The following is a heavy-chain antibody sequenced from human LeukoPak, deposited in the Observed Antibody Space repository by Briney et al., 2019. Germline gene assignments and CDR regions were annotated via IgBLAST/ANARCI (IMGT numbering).Heavy chain of an antibody. CDR2: INTDGSST. D-gene: IGHD2-15*01. CDR1: GITFSTYW. CDR3: ARAGYCSGGSCYFDH. V-gene: IGHV3-74*01. Sequence: PGGSLRLSCAGSGITFSTYWMHWVRQAPGKGLVWVSRINTDGSSTSDADSVRGRVTISRDNAKNTLYLQTNSLSAEDTAVYYCARAGYCSGGSCYFDHWGQGTQVTVSS. J-gene: IGHJ4*02.